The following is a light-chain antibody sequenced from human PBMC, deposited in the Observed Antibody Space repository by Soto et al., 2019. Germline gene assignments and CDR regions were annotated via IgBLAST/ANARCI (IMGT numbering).Light chain of an antibody. J-gene: IGLJ2*01. CDR1: SSDIGSYNL. CDR2: EGS. CDR3: SSYATTYTLI. Sequence: QSVLTQPASVSGSPGQSITISCIGTSSDIGSYNLVSWYQQHPGKAPQLLISEGSQRPSGVSDRFSGSKSGNTASLTISGLQAEDEADYYCSSYATTYTLIFGGGTQLTVL. V-gene: IGLV2-23*01.